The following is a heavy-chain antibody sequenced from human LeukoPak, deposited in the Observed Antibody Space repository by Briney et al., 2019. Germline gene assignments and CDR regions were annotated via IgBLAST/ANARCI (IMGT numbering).Heavy chain of an antibody. D-gene: IGHD3-3*01. CDR2: IIPILGIA. V-gene: IGHV1-69*04. Sequence: ASVKVSCKASGGTFSSYAISWVRQAPGQRLEWLGRIIPILGIANYAQKFQGRVTITADKSTSTAYMELSSLRSEDTAVYYCARAEAITIFLDLGHWGQGTLVTVSS. CDR1: GGTFSSYA. CDR3: ARAEAITIFLDLGH. J-gene: IGHJ4*02.